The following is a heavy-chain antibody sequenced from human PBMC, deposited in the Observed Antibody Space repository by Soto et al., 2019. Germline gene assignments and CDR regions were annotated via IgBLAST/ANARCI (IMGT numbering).Heavy chain of an antibody. J-gene: IGHJ4*02. CDR2: ISADNGNT. V-gene: IGHV1-18*01. CDR1: GYTFITYG. D-gene: IGHD7-27*01. Sequence: ASVKVSCKASGYTFITYGMRWVRQAPGHGLEWMGWISADNGNTKYVQKFQGRVTMTTDTSTSTAYMELRSLTSDDTAVYYCARDLNGDFYYWGQGTVVTVSS. CDR3: ARDLNGDFYY.